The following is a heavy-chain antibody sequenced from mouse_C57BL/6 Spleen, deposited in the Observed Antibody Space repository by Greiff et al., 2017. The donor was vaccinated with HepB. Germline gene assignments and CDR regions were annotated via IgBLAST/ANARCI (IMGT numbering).Heavy chain of an antibody. CDR3: ARSLTGDYFDY. J-gene: IGHJ2*01. Sequence: QAKLHQLGAELVLLGPPVNLSSKAFGYPFPTTWMPWVNQSPEQGLEWIGEIDPSDSYTNYNQKFKDKSTLTVDKSSSTAYMQLSSLTSEDSAVYYCARSLTGDYFDYWGQGTTLTVSS. CDR2: IDPSDSYT. V-gene: IGHV1-69*01. CDR1: GYPFPTTW. D-gene: IGHD4-1*01.